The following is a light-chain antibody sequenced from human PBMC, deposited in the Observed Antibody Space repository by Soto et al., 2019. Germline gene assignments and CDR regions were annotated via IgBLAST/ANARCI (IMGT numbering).Light chain of an antibody. CDR1: HDIGFY. J-gene: IGKJ4*01. CDR3: QKYNRAPLT. V-gene: IGKV1-27*01. CDR2: GAT. Sequence: DIQMTQSPSSLSASVGDRVTVTCRASHDIGFYLAWFQQRPGNIPKLLIYGATILQSGVPSRFSGSASGTDFTLTISGLQPEDVATYYCQKYNRAPLTFGGGTKVDIK.